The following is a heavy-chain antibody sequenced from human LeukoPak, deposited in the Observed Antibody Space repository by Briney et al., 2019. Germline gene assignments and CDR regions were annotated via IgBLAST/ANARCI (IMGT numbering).Heavy chain of an antibody. D-gene: IGHD5-24*01. CDR3: ARDPRGGGYNLGIDY. J-gene: IGHJ4*02. CDR1: GFTFSSYA. CDR2: ISYDGSNK. Sequence: GGSLRLSCAASGFTFSSYAMHWVRQAPGKGLEWVAVISYDGSNKYYADSVKGRFTISRDNSKNTLYLQMNSLRAEDTAVYYCARDPRGGGYNLGIDYWGQGTLVTVSS. V-gene: IGHV3-30-3*01.